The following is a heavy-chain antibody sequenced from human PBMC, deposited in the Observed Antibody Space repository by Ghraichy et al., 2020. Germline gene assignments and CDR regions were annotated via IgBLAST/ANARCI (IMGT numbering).Heavy chain of an antibody. CDR2: IIPIFGTA. J-gene: IGHJ6*02. CDR3: ARGREMTTVTTVYYYGMDV. Sequence: SVKVSCKASGGTFSSYAISWVRQAPGQGLEWMGGIIPIFGTASYAQKFQGRVTITADESTSTAYMELSSLRSEDTAVYYCARGREMTTVTTVYYYGMDVWGQGTTVTVSS. V-gene: IGHV1-69*13. CDR1: GGTFSSYA. D-gene: IGHD4-17*01.